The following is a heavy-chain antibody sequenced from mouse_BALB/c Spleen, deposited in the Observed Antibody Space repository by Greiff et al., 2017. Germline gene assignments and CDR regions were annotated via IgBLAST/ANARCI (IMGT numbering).Heavy chain of an antibody. CDR1: GFTFTDYY. V-gene: IGHV7-3*02. CDR3: ARESPYYGWFAY. CDR2: IRNKANGYTT. Sequence: EVKVVESGGGLVQPGGSLRLSCATSGFTFTDYYMSWVRQPPGKALEWLGFIRNKANGYTTEYSASVKGRFTISRDNSQSILYLQMNTLRAEDSATYYCARESPYYGWFAYWGQGTLVTVSA. J-gene: IGHJ3*01. D-gene: IGHD2-10*01.